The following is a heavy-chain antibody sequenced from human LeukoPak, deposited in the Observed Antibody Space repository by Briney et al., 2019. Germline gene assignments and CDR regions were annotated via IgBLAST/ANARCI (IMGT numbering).Heavy chain of an antibody. Sequence: SETLSLTCTVSGGSISSYYWSWLRQPAGKGLEWIGRIYTSGSTNYNPSLKSRVTMSVDTSKNQFSLKLSSVTAADAAVYYCARGRQEMATTISWFDPWGQGTLVTVSS. CDR1: GGSISSYY. D-gene: IGHD5-24*01. J-gene: IGHJ5*02. V-gene: IGHV4-4*07. CDR3: ARGRQEMATTISWFDP. CDR2: IYTSGST.